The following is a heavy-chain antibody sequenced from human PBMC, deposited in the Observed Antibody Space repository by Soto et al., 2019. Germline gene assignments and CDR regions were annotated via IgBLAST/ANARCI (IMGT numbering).Heavy chain of an antibody. D-gene: IGHD6-19*01. V-gene: IGHV1-24*01. Sequence: ASVKVSWKASGYTFTSYYMHWVRQATGKGLEWMGGFDPEDGETIYAQKFQGRVTMTEDTSTDTAYMELSSLRSEDTAVYYCATAHRPSSGWYAFDIWGQGTMVTVSS. J-gene: IGHJ3*02. CDR2: FDPEDGET. CDR3: ATAHRPSSGWYAFDI. CDR1: GYTFTSYY.